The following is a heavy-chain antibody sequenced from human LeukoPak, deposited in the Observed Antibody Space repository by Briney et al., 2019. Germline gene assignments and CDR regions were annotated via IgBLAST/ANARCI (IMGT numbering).Heavy chain of an antibody. CDR2: ISGSGGST. Sequence: GGSLRLSCAASGFTFSSYAMSWVRQAPGKGLEWVSTISGSGGSTSYADSVKGRFTISRDNSKNTLYLQMNSLRAEDTAVYYCAKSGDSLYYYYGMDVWGQGTTVTVSS. D-gene: IGHD4-17*01. V-gene: IGHV3-23*01. J-gene: IGHJ6*02. CDR1: GFTFSSYA. CDR3: AKSGDSLYYYYGMDV.